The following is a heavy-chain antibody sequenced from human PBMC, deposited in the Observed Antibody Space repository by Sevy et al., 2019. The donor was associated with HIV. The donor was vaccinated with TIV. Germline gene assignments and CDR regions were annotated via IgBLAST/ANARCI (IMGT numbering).Heavy chain of an antibody. J-gene: IGHJ6*02. CDR1: GFTFSSYA. V-gene: IGHV3-30-3*01. Sequence: GGSLRLSCAASGFTFSSYAMHWVRQAPGKGLEWVAVISYDGSNKYYADSVKGRFTISRDNSKNTLYLQMNSLRAEDTAVDYCARELSSGWSTGVYYYGMDVWSQGTTVTVSS. D-gene: IGHD6-19*01. CDR2: ISYDGSNK. CDR3: ARELSSGWSTGVYYYGMDV.